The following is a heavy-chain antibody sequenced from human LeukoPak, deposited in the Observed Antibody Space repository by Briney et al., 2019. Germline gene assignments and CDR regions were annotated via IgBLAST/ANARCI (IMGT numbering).Heavy chain of an antibody. D-gene: IGHD2-15*01. CDR3: ARPLRPLGYFYGMDV. Sequence: GGSLRLSCSASGFDISTYNLKWVRQAPGKGLEWVSSISTRSTYKYYVDSVEGRFTISRDNANNSLYLQMDNLRAEDTAVYFCARPLRPLGYFYGMDVWGPGTTVIVSS. CDR1: GFDISTYN. CDR2: ISTRSTYK. J-gene: IGHJ6*02. V-gene: IGHV3-21*01.